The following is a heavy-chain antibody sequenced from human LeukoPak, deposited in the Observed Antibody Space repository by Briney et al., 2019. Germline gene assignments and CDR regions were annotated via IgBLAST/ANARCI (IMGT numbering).Heavy chain of an antibody. V-gene: IGHV3-21*01. D-gene: IGHD3-10*01. Sequence: GGSLRLSCAASGFTFSSYAMSWVRQAPGKGLEWVSIISSGSSYIFYADSVKGRFTISRDNAKNSLYLQMDSLRAEDTAVYSCARGGSGRTQDDTYDIWGQGTKVTVSS. CDR2: ISSGSSYI. CDR1: GFTFSSYA. CDR3: ARGGSGRTQDDTYDI. J-gene: IGHJ3*02.